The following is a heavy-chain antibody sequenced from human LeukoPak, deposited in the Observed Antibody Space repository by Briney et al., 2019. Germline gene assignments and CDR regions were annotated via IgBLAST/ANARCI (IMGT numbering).Heavy chain of an antibody. CDR1: GFTFSTSA. J-gene: IGHJ4*02. CDR3: AKDLGGYDSSGYYWGDY. Sequence: GGSLRLSCAASGFTFSTSAMNWVRQAPGKGLEWVSTISGSGDSTYSADSVKGRFTISRDNSRNTLYLQMNSLRAEDTAVYYCAKDLGGYDSSGYYWGDYWGQGTLVTVSS. D-gene: IGHD3-22*01. CDR2: ISGSGDST. V-gene: IGHV3-23*01.